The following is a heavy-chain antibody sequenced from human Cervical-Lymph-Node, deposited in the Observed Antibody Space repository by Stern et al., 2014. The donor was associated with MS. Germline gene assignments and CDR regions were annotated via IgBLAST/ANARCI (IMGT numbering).Heavy chain of an antibody. J-gene: IGHJ4*02. V-gene: IGHV5-51*01. CDR2: IYPYDSDT. CDR1: GSTFTIYY. Sequence: EVQLVESGAEVKKPGESLKFSCKLSGSTFTIYYIAWVRQIPGKGLEWMGVIYPYDSDTTSSPSFQGQVTISADKSITTAYLQWSSLRASDTAMYYCARHVQGFDYWGQGTLVTVSS. CDR3: ARHVQGFDY.